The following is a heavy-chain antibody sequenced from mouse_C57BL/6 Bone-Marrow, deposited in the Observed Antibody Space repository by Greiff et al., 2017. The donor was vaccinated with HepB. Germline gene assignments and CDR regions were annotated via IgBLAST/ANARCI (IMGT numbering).Heavy chain of an antibody. V-gene: IGHV10-1*01. Sequence: GGGLVQPKGSLKLSCAASGFSFNTYAMNWVRQAPGKGLEWVARIRSKSNNYATYYADSVKDRFTISRDDSESMLYLQMNNLKTEDTAMYYCVRQNAVYYYGSSYVVYFDYWGQGTTLTVSS. J-gene: IGHJ2*01. CDR3: VRQNAVYYYGSSYVVYFDY. CDR1: GFSFNTYA. D-gene: IGHD1-1*01. CDR2: IRSKSNNYAT.